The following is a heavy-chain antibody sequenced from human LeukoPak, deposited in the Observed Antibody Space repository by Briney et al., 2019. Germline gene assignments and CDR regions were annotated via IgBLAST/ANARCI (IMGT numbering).Heavy chain of an antibody. CDR3: ARVDLWAAGAPGDY. D-gene: IGHD3-3*01. CDR2: IYTSGST. V-gene: IGHV4-4*07. CDR1: GGSISSYY. Sequence: KPSETLSLTCTVSGGSISSYYWSWIRQPAGKGLEWIGRIYTSGSTNYNPSLKSRVTMSVDTSKNQFSLKLSSVTAADTAVYYFARVDLWAAGAPGDYWGQGTLVTVSS. J-gene: IGHJ4*02.